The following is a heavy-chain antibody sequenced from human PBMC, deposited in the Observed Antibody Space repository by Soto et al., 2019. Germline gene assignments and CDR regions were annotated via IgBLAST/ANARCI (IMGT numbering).Heavy chain of an antibody. CDR1: GGSISSSSYY. CDR3: ASHAVHSSAFSGS. CDR2: SYYSGST. Sequence: QLQLQESGPGLVKPSETLSLTCTVSGGSISSSSYYWGWIRQPPGKGLEWIGRSYYSGSTYYSPSTRSIAPXSXDXXTSQFSLSLSSVAPPATAVYYCASHAVHSSAFSGSWAQCTLVTVSS. D-gene: IGHD6-19*01. V-gene: IGHV4-39*01. J-gene: IGHJ1*01.